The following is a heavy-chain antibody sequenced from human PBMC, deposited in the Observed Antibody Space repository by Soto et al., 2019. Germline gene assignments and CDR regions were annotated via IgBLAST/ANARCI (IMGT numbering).Heavy chain of an antibody. CDR1: GYSFTSYW. D-gene: IGHD6-6*01. CDR2: IYPGDSDS. J-gene: IGHJ5*02. V-gene: IGHV5-51*01. CDR3: ARRAARQYNWFDP. Sequence: PGESLKISCKGSGYSFTSYWIGWVRQMPGKGLEWMGIIYPGDSDSRYSPSFQGQVTISADKSISTAYLQWSSLKASDTAMYYCARRAARQYNWFDPWGQGTLVTVSS.